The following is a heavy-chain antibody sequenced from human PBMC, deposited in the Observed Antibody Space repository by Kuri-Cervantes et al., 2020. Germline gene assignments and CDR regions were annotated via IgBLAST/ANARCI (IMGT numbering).Heavy chain of an antibody. CDR1: GGSFSGYY. V-gene: IGHV4-34*01. Sequence: SQTLSLTCAVYGGSFSGYYWGWIRQPPGKGLEWIGSIYHSGSTYYNPSLKSRVTISVDTSKNQFSLKLSSVTAADTAVYYCARWPNYYGPFDAFDIWGQGTMVTVSS. D-gene: IGHD3-10*01. J-gene: IGHJ3*02. CDR2: IYHSGST. CDR3: ARWPNYYGPFDAFDI.